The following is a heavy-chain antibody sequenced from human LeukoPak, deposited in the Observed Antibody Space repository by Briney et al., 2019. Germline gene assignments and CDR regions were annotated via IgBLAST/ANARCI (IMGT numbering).Heavy chain of an antibody. J-gene: IGHJ5*02. CDR1: GYTFTGYY. CDR2: INPNSGGT. D-gene: IGHD2-2*01. Sequence: ASVKVSCKASGYTFTGYYMHWVRQAPGQGLEWMGWINPNSGGTNYAQKFQGRVTMTRDTSISTAYMELSRLRSDDTAVYYCARDSCSSTSCYGEFWFDPWGQGTLVTVSS. CDR3: ARDSCSSTSCYGEFWFDP. V-gene: IGHV1-2*02.